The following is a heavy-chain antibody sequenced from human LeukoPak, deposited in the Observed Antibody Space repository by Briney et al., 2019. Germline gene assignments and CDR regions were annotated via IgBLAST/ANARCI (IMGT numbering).Heavy chain of an antibody. D-gene: IGHD2-8*01. CDR3: AVMGGQXXXGPVY. CDR1: XFTFXXXX. V-gene: IGHV3-21*01. J-gene: IGHJ4*02. CDR2: ISSSSSYI. Sequence: RLSXAASXFTFXXXXXNWXXXXPXXGXEWXLSISSSSSYIDYADSVKGRFTISRDNAKNSLYLQMNSLRAEDTAVYYCAVMGGQXXXGPVYWGQ.